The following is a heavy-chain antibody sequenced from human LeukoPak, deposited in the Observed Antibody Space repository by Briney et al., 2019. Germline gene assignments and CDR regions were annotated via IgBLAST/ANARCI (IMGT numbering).Heavy chain of an antibody. CDR3: AKDSSPYDY. D-gene: IGHD6-6*01. Sequence: GGSLRLSCMVSGFTFSDCAISWVRQAPGKGLEWVSALSGSGGSTYYADSVKGRFTISRDNSKNTLYLQMNSLRAEDTAVYYCAKDSSPYDYWGQGTLVTVSS. J-gene: IGHJ4*02. CDR1: GFTFSDCA. V-gene: IGHV3-23*01. CDR2: LSGSGGST.